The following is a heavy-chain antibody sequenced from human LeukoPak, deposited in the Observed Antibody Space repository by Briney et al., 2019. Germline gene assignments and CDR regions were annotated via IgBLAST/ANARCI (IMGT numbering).Heavy chain of an antibody. V-gene: IGHV3-30*18. CDR1: GFTFSSYG. CDR3: AKQSGWYAGFDY. CDR2: ISYDGSNK. D-gene: IGHD6-19*01. J-gene: IGHJ4*02. Sequence: GGSLRLSCAASGFTFSSYGMHGVRQAPGKGLEWVAVISYDGSNKYYADSVKGRFTISRDNYKNTLYLQMNSLRGEDTAVYYCAKQSGWYAGFDYWGQGTLVSVSS.